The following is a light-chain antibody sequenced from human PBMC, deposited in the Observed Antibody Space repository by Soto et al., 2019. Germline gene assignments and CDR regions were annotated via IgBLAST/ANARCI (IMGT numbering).Light chain of an antibody. V-gene: IGKV3-11*01. CDR2: DAS. J-gene: IGKJ1*01. CDR3: QQRSNWPPT. CDR1: QSVSSY. Sequence: EIVFKQSPATLSLSPGERATLSCRASQSVSSYLAWYQQTPGQDPRLLIYDASNRATGIPARFSGSGSGTDFTLTISSLEPEDFAVYYCQQRSNWPPTFGPGTKVE.